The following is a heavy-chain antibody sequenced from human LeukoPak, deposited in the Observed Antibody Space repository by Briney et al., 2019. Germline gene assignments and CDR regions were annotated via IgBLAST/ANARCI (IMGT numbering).Heavy chain of an antibody. D-gene: IGHD3-10*02. Sequence: AGGSLRLSCAASGFTFSSYEMNWVRQAPGKGLEWVSYISSSGSTIYYADSVKGRFTIPRDNAKKSLYLQMNSLRAEDTAVYYCAELGITMIGGAWGKGTTVTISS. CDR2: ISSSGSTI. V-gene: IGHV3-48*03. CDR3: AELGITMIGGA. J-gene: IGHJ6*04. CDR1: GFTFSSYE.